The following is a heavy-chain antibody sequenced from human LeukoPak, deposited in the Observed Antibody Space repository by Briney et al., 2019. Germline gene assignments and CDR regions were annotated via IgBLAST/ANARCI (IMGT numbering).Heavy chain of an antibody. CDR1: GYTFTSYG. V-gene: IGHV1-18*01. CDR2: ISAYNGNT. CDR3: ARSQKGGSPPGPYSNSRWFDP. Sequence: RASVKVSCKASGYTFTSYGISWVRQAPGQGLEWMGWISAYNGNTNYAQKLQGRVTMTTDTSTSTAYMELRSLRSDDTAVYYCARSQKGGSPPGPYSNSRWFDPWGQGTLVTVSS. D-gene: IGHD4-11*01. J-gene: IGHJ5*02.